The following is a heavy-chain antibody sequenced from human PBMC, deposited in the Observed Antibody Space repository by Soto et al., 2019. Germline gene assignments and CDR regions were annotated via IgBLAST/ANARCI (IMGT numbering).Heavy chain of an antibody. V-gene: IGHV3-15*07. J-gene: IGHJ5*02. CDR1: GFTFSNAW. Sequence: PGGSLRLSCAASGFTFSNAWMNWVRQAPGKGLEWVGRIKSKTDGGTTDYAAPVKGRFTISRDDSKNTLYLQMNSLKTEDTAVYYCTTRTDYGDYSWQVGFDPWGQGTLVTVSS. CDR3: TTRTDYGDYSWQVGFDP. D-gene: IGHD4-17*01. CDR2: IKSKTDGGTT.